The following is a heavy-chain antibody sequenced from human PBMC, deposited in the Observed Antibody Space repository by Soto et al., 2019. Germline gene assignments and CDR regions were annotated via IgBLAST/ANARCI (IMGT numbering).Heavy chain of an antibody. V-gene: IGHV4-30-2*01. J-gene: IGHJ5*02. CDR1: GDSITSGSYS. CDR2: IHVTGYT. D-gene: IGHD3-22*01. Sequence: PSETLSLTCSVSGDSITSGSYSWSWIRQAPGKGLEWIGNIHVTGYTSFSPSLKRRLSMSVDTSQNQFSLYLNSVTPAATAVYYCARIYSSGYLKWFATWGQGTLVTVSS. CDR3: ARIYSSGYLKWFAT.